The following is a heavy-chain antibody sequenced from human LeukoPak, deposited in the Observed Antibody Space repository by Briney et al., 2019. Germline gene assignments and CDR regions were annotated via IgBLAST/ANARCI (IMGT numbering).Heavy chain of an antibody. CDR3: ASSCSGDTCSTPTRLDY. CDR2: INHSGST. J-gene: IGHJ4*02. D-gene: IGHD2-15*01. CDR1: GGSFSGYY. V-gene: IGHV4-34*01. Sequence: SETLSLTCAVYGGSFSGYYWSWIRQPPGKGLEWIGEINHSGSTNYNPSLKSRVTISVDTSENQFSLKLSSLTAADTAVYYCASSCSGDTCSTPTRLDYWGQGTLVTVSS.